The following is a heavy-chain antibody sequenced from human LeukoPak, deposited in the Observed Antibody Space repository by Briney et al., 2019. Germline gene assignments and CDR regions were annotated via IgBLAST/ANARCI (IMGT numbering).Heavy chain of an antibody. J-gene: IGHJ4*02. CDR1: GFTFSNSW. V-gene: IGHV3-7*01. CDR3: ARRLLRGQCFDY. Sequence: GGSLTLSCRTSGFTFSNSWMSWFRQAPGQGLEWMASIKDDGSDKYYLDSVRGRFTISRDNAENSLYLQLDDLRAEDTAVFYCARRLLRGQCFDYWGQGTLVTVSS. CDR2: IKDDGSDK.